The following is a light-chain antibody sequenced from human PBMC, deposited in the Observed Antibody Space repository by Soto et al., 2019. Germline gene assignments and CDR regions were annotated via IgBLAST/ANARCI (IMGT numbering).Light chain of an antibody. CDR3: WAHAATYG. Sequence: QSVLNPPRWVSGSHAHSPSIPHTTSSIHISTYDYVSWYQQYPDKAPNLLVYDVDRRPSEVPARFPAAMSGNTASLTISGLQIDAAADYFCWAHAATYGFGSGTKVTVL. CDR2: DVD. CDR1: SIHISTYDY. J-gene: IGLJ1*01. V-gene: IGLV2-11*01.